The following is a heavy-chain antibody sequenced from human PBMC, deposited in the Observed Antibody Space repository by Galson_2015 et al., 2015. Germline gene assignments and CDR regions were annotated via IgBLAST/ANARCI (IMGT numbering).Heavy chain of an antibody. D-gene: IGHD6-13*01. Sequence: QSGAEVKKPGESLRISCKGSGYTFANYWIAWVRQMPGKGLEWMGIINPGDSDTRYSPSLQGQVTISVDKSMSTAYLQWSSLKASDTAVYYCARHRAAGGGYYYGMDVWGQGTTVTVSS. CDR1: GYTFANYW. J-gene: IGHJ6*02. V-gene: IGHV5-51*01. CDR2: INPGDSDT. CDR3: ARHRAAGGGYYYGMDV.